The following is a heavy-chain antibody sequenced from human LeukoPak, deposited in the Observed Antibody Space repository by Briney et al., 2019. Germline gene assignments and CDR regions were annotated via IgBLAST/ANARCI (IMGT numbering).Heavy chain of an antibody. Sequence: GGSLRLSCAASGFTVSTNCMTWVRQAPGKGLGWVSTIYSGGTTYYADSVMGRFTISRHNSRNTLYLQMNSLRAEDTAVYYCARVDTVMAYYFDLWGQGTLVTVSS. D-gene: IGHD5-18*01. CDR2: IYSGGTT. CDR3: ARVDTVMAYYFDL. CDR1: GFTVSTNC. J-gene: IGHJ4*02. V-gene: IGHV3-53*04.